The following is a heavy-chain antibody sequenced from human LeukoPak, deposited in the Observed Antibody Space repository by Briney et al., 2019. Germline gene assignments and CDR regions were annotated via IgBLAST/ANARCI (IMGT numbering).Heavy chain of an antibody. D-gene: IGHD1-26*01. J-gene: IGHJ4*02. CDR1: GYTFTGYY. Sequence: ASVKVSCKASGYTFTGYYMHWVRQAPGQGLEWMGWINPNSGGTNYAQKFQGRVTMTRDTSISTAYMELSRLRSDDTAVYYCARSNNPRIVGATKFDYWGQGTLVTVSS. CDR3: ARSNNPRIVGATKFDY. V-gene: IGHV1-2*02. CDR2: INPNSGGT.